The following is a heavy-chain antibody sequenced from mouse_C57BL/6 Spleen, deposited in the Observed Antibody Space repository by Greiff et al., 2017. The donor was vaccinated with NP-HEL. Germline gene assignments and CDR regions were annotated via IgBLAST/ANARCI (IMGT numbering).Heavy chain of an antibody. CDR1: GYTFTSYW. CDR3: ASYWDYFDY. J-gene: IGHJ2*01. CDR2: IDPSDSYT. D-gene: IGHD4-1*01. V-gene: IGHV1-69*01. Sequence: QVQLQQPGAELVMPGASVKLSCKASGYTFTSYWMHWVKQRPGQGLEWIGEIDPSDSYTNYNQKFKGKSTLTVDKSSSTAYMQLSSLTSEDSAVYYCASYWDYFDYWGQGTTLTVSS.